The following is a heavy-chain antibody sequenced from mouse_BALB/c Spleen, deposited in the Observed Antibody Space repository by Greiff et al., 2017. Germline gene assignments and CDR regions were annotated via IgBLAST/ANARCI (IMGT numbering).Heavy chain of an antibody. J-gene: IGHJ3*01. CDR2: IRLKSNNYAT. CDR3: TRGGYYSLFAY. CDR1: GFTFSNYW. Sequence: DVQLQESGGGLVQPGGSMKLSCVASGFTFSNYWMNWVRQSPEKGLEWVAEIRLKSNNYATHYAESVKGRFTISRDDSKSSVYLQMNNLRAEDTGIYYCTRGGYYSLFAYWGQGTLVTVSA. D-gene: IGHD2-3*01. V-gene: IGHV6-6*02.